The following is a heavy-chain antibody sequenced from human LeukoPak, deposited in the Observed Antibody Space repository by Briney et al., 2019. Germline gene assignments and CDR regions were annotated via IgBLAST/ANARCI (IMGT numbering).Heavy chain of an antibody. Sequence: SETLSLTCTVSGGSMDKYYWNWVRQPPGKGLEWIGYIYYSGSTNYNPSLKSRVTISIDTSENQFSLKLSSVTAADTAVYYCARGSKAARGAFDIWGQGTMVTVSS. CDR1: GGSMDKYY. CDR3: ARGSKAARGAFDI. J-gene: IGHJ3*02. D-gene: IGHD6-6*01. V-gene: IGHV4-59*01. CDR2: IYYSGST.